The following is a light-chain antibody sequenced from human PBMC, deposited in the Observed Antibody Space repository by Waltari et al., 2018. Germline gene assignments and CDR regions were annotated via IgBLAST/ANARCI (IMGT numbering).Light chain of an antibody. J-gene: IGLJ1*01. CDR1: SSDVGGYNY. Sequence: QSALTQPASVSGSPGQSITISCTGTSSDVGGYNYVSWYQQHPGKAPTLMISDVSNRPSGVSNRFSGSKAGNTASLTISGLQAEDEADYYCSSYTSSRTLVFGTGTKVTVL. CDR2: DVS. V-gene: IGLV2-14*03. CDR3: SSYTSSRTLV.